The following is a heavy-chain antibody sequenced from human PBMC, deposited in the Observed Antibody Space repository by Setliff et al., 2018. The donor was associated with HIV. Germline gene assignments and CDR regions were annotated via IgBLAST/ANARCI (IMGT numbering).Heavy chain of an antibody. V-gene: IGHV3-72*01. CDR3: SIGLGKGDLDS. D-gene: IGHD7-27*01. Sequence: GSLRLSCEASGFSLSDHDMDWVRQAPGKGLEWVGRIKNKANSYTTYYVASVKGRFTISRDDSKNTLYLQMNSLKTEDTAVYYCSIGLGKGDLDSWGQGTLVTAPQ. CDR1: GFSLSDHD. J-gene: IGHJ4*02. CDR2: IKNKANSYTT.